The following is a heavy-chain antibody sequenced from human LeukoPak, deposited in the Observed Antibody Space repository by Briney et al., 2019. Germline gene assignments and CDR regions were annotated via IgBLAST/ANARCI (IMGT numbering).Heavy chain of an antibody. J-gene: IGHJ4*02. CDR2: ISGDGSTT. CDR3: ARESESSGWYDY. CDR1: GFTFDDYA. Sequence: GGSLRLSCAASGFTFDDYAMHWVRQGPGKGLEWVSYISGDGSTTYYAESVKGRFTISRDNSKNSLYLQMNSLRSDDTALYYCARESESSGWYDYWGQGTLVTVSS. D-gene: IGHD6-19*01. V-gene: IGHV3-43*02.